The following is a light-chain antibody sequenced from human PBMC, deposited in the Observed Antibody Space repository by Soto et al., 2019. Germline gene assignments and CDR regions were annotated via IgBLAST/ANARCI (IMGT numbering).Light chain of an antibody. V-gene: IGLV1-40*01. CDR2: GNS. J-gene: IGLJ3*02. CDR1: SSNIGAGYD. Sequence: QSVLTQPPSVSGAPGQRVTISCTGSSSNIGAGYDVHWYQQLPGTAPKLLIYGNSNRPSGVPDRFSGSKSGTSASLVITGLQAEDEADYYCQSYDSSLSTLFGGGTKLTVL. CDR3: QSYDSSLSTL.